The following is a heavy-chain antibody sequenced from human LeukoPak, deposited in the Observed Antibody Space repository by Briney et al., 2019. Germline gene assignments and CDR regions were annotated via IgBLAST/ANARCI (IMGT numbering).Heavy chain of an antibody. CDR2: ISWNSDNI. CDR3: VKVLKRKKSRDGYNYYFEY. CDR1: GFTFDDFA. V-gene: IGHV3-9*01. Sequence: PGGSLRLSCAASGFTFDDFAMHWVRQAPGKGLGWVSAISWNSDNIVYADSVKGRFTISRGNAKNSLYLQMNSLRTEDTALYYCVKVLKRKKSRDGYNYYFEYWGQGSLVTVSS. D-gene: IGHD5-24*01. J-gene: IGHJ4*02.